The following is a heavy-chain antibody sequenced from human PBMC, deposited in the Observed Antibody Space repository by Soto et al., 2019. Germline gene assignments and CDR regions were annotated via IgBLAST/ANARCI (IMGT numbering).Heavy chain of an antibody. CDR3: ARLPGYSLRYYYYGMDV. J-gene: IGHJ6*02. Sequence: GESLKISCKGSGYSSTTYWISWVRQMPGKDLEWMGRIDPSDSYTNYSPSFQGHVTISADKSISTAYLQWSSLKASDNAMYYCARLPGYSLRYYYYGMDVWGQGTTVTVSS. CDR2: IDPSDSYT. D-gene: IGHD3-9*01. V-gene: IGHV5-10-1*01. CDR1: GYSSTTYW.